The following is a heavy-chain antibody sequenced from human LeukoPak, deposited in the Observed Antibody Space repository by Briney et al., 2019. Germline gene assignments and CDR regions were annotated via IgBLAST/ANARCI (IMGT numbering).Heavy chain of an antibody. CDR3: AKVRAIFGVVTEAFDI. CDR1: GDSVSSSRYF. J-gene: IGHJ3*02. CDR2: IYYSGTT. D-gene: IGHD3-3*01. V-gene: IGHV4-39*07. Sequence: SETLSLTCTVSGDSVSSSRYFWGWIRQPPGKGLEWIASIYYSGTTYYNPSLRSRVTISVDTSKNQFSLKLSSVTAEDTAVYYCAKVRAIFGVVTEAFDIWGQGTMVTVSS.